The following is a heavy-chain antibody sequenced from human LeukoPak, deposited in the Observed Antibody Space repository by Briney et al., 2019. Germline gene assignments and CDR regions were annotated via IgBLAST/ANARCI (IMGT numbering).Heavy chain of an antibody. Sequence: GGSLRLSCAASGFTFSSYAMSWVRQAPGKGLEWVSAISGSGGSTYYADSVEGRFTISRDNSKNTLYLQMNSLRAEDTAVYYCARDSRQWLVRFDYWGQGTLVTVSS. CDR3: ARDSRQWLVRFDY. J-gene: IGHJ4*02. CDR2: ISGSGGST. CDR1: GFTFSSYA. V-gene: IGHV3-23*01. D-gene: IGHD6-19*01.